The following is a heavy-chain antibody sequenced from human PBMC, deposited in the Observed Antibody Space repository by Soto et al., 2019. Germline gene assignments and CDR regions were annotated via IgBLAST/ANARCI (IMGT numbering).Heavy chain of an antibody. D-gene: IGHD2-15*01. V-gene: IGHV3-33*01. CDR2: IWSDGSNK. Sequence: QVQLVESGGGVVQPGRSLRLSCAASGFTFSSYGMHWVRQAPGKGLEWVAFIWSDGSNKYYADSVKGRFTISRDNSKNTLDRQMNSVRAEDTSVYYCARQVVVVVASSANAFDIWGQGTMVTVSS. CDR3: ARQVVVVVASSANAFDI. CDR1: GFTFSSYG. J-gene: IGHJ3*02.